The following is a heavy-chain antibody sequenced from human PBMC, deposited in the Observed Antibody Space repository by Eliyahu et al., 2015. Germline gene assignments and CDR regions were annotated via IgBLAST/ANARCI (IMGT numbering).Heavy chain of an antibody. Sequence: EVQLVQSGAEIKKPGESLKIXCQGFGYDFVNYWIAWVRQMPGRGLEWMGMVYPGDSNTRYSPTFQGQVTISVDKSISTAYLHWSSLKASDSAIYYCARRLMDVWGQGTTVTVS. CDR1: GYDFVNYW. CDR2: VYPGDSNT. J-gene: IGHJ6*02. CDR3: ARRLMDV. V-gene: IGHV5-51*01.